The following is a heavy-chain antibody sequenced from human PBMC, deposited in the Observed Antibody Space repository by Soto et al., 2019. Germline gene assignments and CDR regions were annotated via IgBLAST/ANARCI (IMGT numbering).Heavy chain of an antibody. V-gene: IGHV3-23*01. CDR3: AKPTEYYYYYYMDV. D-gene: IGHD1-26*01. Sequence: PGGSLRLSCAASGFTFSSYAMSWVRQAPGKGLEWVSAISGSGGSTYYADSVKGRFTISRDNSKNTLYLQMNSLRAEDTAVYYCAKPTEYYYYYYMDVWGKGTTVTVSS. J-gene: IGHJ6*03. CDR2: ISGSGGST. CDR1: GFTFSSYA.